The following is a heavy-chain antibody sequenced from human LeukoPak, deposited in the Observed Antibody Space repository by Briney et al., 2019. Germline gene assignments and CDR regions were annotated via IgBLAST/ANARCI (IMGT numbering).Heavy chain of an antibody. CDR1: VYTFTSYG. D-gene: IGHD3-16*02. V-gene: IGHV1-18*01. CDR2: ISAYNGNT. Sequence: ASVKVSCKASVYTFTSYGISWVRQAPGQGLEGMGWISAYNGNTNYAQKLQGRVTMTTDTSTSTAYMELRSLRSDDTAVHYCARDGLRLGELSPTPDYWGQGTLVTVSS. CDR3: ARDGLRLGELSPTPDY. J-gene: IGHJ4*02.